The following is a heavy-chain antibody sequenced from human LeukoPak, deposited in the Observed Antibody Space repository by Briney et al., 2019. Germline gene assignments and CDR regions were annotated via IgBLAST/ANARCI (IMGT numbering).Heavy chain of an antibody. V-gene: IGHV3-21*01. D-gene: IGHD7-27*01. CDR1: GFTFSSYA. Sequence: GGSLRLSCAASGFTFSSYAMSWVRQAQGKGLEWVSCITGSSDYIEYAESVKGRFTISRDNAKNSLYLEMYSLKAEDTAVYYCARDAPNWGDAFDSWGQGTMVTVSS. CDR3: ARDAPNWGDAFDS. CDR2: ITGSSDYI. J-gene: IGHJ3*02.